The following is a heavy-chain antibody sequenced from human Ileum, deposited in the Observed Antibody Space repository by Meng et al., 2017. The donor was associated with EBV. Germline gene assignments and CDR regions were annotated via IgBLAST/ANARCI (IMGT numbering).Heavy chain of an antibody. CDR1: GGSISSYS. V-gene: IGHV4-59*08. CDR2: IYYSGST. D-gene: IGHD2-15*01. Sequence: QVQLPGSGPGLVKPSVTLSRTCHVSGGSISSYSWRWIRQPPGKGLEWIGYIYYSGSTNYNPSLKSRVTISVDTSKNQFSLNLSSVTAADTAVYYCARGGWSLDYWGQGTLVTVSS. CDR3: ARGGWSLDY. J-gene: IGHJ4*02.